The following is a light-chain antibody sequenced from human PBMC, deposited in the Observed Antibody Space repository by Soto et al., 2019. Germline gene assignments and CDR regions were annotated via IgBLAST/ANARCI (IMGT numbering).Light chain of an antibody. CDR3: AAWDVSLVV. Sequence: QSALTQPPSASGTPGQRVTISCSGSSSNIGTNTVIWYQQLPGAAPKLLIYSDNQRPSGVPDRFSGSKSGTSASLAISVLQSEDEADYYCAAWDVSLVVFGGGTKLTVL. CDR1: SSNIGTNT. J-gene: IGLJ2*01. V-gene: IGLV1-44*01. CDR2: SDN.